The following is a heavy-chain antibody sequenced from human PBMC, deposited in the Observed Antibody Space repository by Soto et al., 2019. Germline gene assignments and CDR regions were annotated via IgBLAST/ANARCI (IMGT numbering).Heavy chain of an antibody. D-gene: IGHD1-1*01. Sequence: GGSLRLSCAASGFTFSTYAMSWVRQAPGKGLEWVSTISGGGGSTFYAGSVKGRFTISRDNSQNTLYVQMNSLRAEDTAVYYCATLHRTSTWAGDYWGQGARVTVSS. CDR2: ISGGGGST. CDR1: GFTFSTYA. CDR3: ATLHRTSTWAGDY. V-gene: IGHV3-23*01. J-gene: IGHJ4*02.